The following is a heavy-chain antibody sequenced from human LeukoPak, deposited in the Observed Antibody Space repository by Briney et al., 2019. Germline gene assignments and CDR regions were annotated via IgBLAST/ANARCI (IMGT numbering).Heavy chain of an antibody. V-gene: IGHV3-30*01. J-gene: IGHJ4*02. CDR2: ISYDGSNN. CDR3: AKADDYYDSSGYYPFDY. CDR1: GFTFSSYV. D-gene: IGHD3-22*01. Sequence: GGSLRLSCAASGFTFSSYVMHWVRQAPGKGLEWLAFISYDGSNNYSADSVKGRFTISRDNAKNSLYLQMNSLRAEDTALYYCAKADDYYDSSGYYPFDYWGQGTLVTVSS.